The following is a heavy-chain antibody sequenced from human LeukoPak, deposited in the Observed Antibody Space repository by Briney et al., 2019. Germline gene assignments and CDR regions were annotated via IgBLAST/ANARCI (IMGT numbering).Heavy chain of an antibody. J-gene: IGHJ5*02. Sequence: SQTLSLTCSVSGVSISGRGYWGWIRPHPGKGLEWIGYIGYSGKTYYKPSLQSRVIISADTSQNQFTLKVSSVTAADTAVYYCATGYGSGWFDAWGQGAVVTVSS. CDR3: ATGYGSGWFDA. CDR2: IGYSGKT. CDR1: GVSISGRGY. V-gene: IGHV4-31*03. D-gene: IGHD3-9*01.